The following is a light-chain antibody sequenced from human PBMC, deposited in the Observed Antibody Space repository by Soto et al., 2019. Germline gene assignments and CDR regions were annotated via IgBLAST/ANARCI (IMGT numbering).Light chain of an antibody. CDR3: QQRRNWPPP. CDR1: QSVSNF. CDR2: EAS. J-gene: IGKJ1*01. Sequence: SQSLAAVSVYKGERGTLSCRASQSVSNFLAWYQQRPGQAPRLLMYEASNRATGVPARFSGSGSGTDFTLTISSLEPEDFAIYYCQQRRNWPPPFGQGTKVDIK. V-gene: IGKV3-11*01.